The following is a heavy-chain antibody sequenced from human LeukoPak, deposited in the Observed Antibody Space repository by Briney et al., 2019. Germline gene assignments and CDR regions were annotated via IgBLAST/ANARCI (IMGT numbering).Heavy chain of an antibody. Sequence: GGSLRLSCAASGFTFSSYAMSWVRQAPGKGLEWVSAISGSGASTYYADSVKGRFTISRDNSKNTLYLQMNSLRAEDTAVYYCARETPRRGETRDGYRWGQGTVVTVSS. V-gene: IGHV3-23*01. D-gene: IGHD5-24*01. CDR3: ARETPRRGETRDGYR. CDR1: GFTFSSYA. CDR2: ISGSGAST. J-gene: IGHJ4*02.